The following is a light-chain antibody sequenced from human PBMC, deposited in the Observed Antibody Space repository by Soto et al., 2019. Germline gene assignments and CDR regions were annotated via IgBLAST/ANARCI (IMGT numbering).Light chain of an antibody. J-gene: IGLJ1*01. CDR3: SSYTSSSIYV. CDR1: SSDVGGYNY. V-gene: IGLV2-14*01. Sequence: QSVLTQPASVSGSPGQSITISCTGTSSDVGGYNYVSWYQQHPGTAPRLMIYDVSHRPSGVSNRFSGSKSGNTASLTISALQAEDEADYYCSSYTSSSIYVFGSGTKVTVL. CDR2: DVS.